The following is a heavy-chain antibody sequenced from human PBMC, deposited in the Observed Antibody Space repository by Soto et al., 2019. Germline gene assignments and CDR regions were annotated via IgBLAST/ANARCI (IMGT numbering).Heavy chain of an antibody. D-gene: IGHD2-15*01. CDR3: ARSRARDGHNPTR. J-gene: IGHJ4*02. Sequence: ASVKVSCKVSGYTLTELSMHWVRQAPGKGLEWMGGFDPEDGETIYAQKFQGRVTITADESTSTAYMELSSLRSEDTAVYYCARSRARDGHNPTRWGQGTLVTVSS. CDR1: GYTLTELS. V-gene: IGHV1-24*01. CDR2: FDPEDGET.